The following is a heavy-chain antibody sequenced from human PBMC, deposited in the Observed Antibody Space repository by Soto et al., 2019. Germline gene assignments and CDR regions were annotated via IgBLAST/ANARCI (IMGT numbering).Heavy chain of an antibody. V-gene: IGHV3-9*01. J-gene: IGHJ4*02. Sequence: EVQLVESGGGLVQPGRSLRLSCAASGFTFDDYAMHWVQQAPGKGLEWVSGISWNRGSIGYADSVKGRFTISRDNAKNSLYLQMNSLRAEDTALYYCAKGEGSSGSYSLFDYWGQGTLVTVSS. CDR2: ISWNRGSI. CDR3: AKGEGSSGSYSLFDY. CDR1: GFTFDDYA. D-gene: IGHD3-22*01.